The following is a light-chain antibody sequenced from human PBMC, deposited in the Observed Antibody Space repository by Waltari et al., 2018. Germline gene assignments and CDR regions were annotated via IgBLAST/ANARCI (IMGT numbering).Light chain of an antibody. V-gene: IGKV2-28*01. Sequence: DIVMTQSQLSLPVTAGESASISCRSRPSLLYSDGYHYLDWYLLKPGRSPQLLIYLGSNRASGVPDRFSGSGSGTDFTLKITRVEAEDVGIYYCMQALQTPYTFGQGTKLEIK. CDR3: MQALQTPYT. CDR1: PSLLYSDGYHY. J-gene: IGKJ2*01. CDR2: LGS.